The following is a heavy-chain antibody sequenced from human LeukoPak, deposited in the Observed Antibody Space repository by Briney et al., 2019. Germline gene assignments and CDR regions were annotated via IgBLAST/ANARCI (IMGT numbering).Heavy chain of an antibody. CDR2: INHSGST. CDR3: ARETRHYDFWSGYLYAFDI. D-gene: IGHD3-3*01. J-gene: IGHJ3*02. CDR1: GGSFSGYY. Sequence: PSETLSLTCAVYGGSFSGYYWSWIRQPPGKGLEWIGEINHSGSTNYNPSLKSRVTISVDTSKNQFSLKLSSVTAADTAVYYCARETRHYDFWSGYLYAFDIWGQGTMVTVSS. V-gene: IGHV4-34*01.